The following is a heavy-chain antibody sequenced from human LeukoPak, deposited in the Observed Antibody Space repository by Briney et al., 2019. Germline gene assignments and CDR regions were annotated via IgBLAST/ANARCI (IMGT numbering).Heavy chain of an antibody. D-gene: IGHD2-2*01. CDR2: IFYNGGS. Sequence: SETLSFTCSVSGDSMSSGGYLWTWMRQHPGKGLEWIGYIFYNGGSYYSPSLQSRLTISVDTSQKQFSLKMSSVTAADTAVYYCVRLTCSGSSCSGGGAFDVWGQGTVVTVSS. J-gene: IGHJ3*01. V-gene: IGHV4-31*03. CDR1: GDSMSSGGYL. CDR3: VRLTCSGSSCSGGGAFDV.